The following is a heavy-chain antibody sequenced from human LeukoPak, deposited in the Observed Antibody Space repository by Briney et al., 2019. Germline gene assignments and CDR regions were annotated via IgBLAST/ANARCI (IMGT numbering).Heavy chain of an antibody. CDR3: GRGHWGLDY. Sequence: GGSLRLSCAASGFTFSSYEMNWVRQAPGKGLEWVSYISSSGSTIYYADSVKGRFTISRDNAKSSLYLQMNSLRAEDTAVYYCGRGHWGLDYWGQGTLVTVSS. J-gene: IGHJ4*02. D-gene: IGHD7-27*01. CDR2: ISSSGSTI. CDR1: GFTFSSYE. V-gene: IGHV3-48*03.